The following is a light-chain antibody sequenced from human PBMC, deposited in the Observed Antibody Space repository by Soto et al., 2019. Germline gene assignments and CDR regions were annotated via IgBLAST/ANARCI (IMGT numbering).Light chain of an antibody. Sequence: DIQMTQSPSSLSASVGDRVTITCRASQSIGIYLNWYQQKPGKAPKLLIYAASTFQRGVPSRFSGSGSGTDFTLTITSLQPEDFATHYCQQTYNTPRTFGPGTKVDIK. V-gene: IGKV1-39*01. CDR1: QSIGIY. CDR2: AAS. CDR3: QQTYNTPRT. J-gene: IGKJ3*01.